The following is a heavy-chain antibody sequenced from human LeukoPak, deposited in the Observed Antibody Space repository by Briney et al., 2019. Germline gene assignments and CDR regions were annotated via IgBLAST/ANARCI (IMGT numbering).Heavy chain of an antibody. V-gene: IGHV3-30-3*01. D-gene: IGHD1-7*01. CDR2: ISYDGSNK. Sequence: GRSLRLSCAASGFTFSSYAMHWVRQAPGKGLEWVAVISYDGSNKYYADSVKGRFTISRDNSKNTLYLQMNSLRAEDTAVYYCAKDHLELRSGSIDYWGQGTLVTVSS. CDR3: AKDHLELRSGSIDY. CDR1: GFTFSSYA. J-gene: IGHJ4*02.